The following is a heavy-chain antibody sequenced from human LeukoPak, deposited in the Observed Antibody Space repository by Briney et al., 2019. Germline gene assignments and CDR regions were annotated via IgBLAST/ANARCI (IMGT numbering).Heavy chain of an antibody. J-gene: IGHJ4*02. Sequence: GGSLRLSCAASGFTFSNAWMSWVRQAPGKGLEWVGRIKSKTDGGTTDYAAPVKGRFTISRDDSKNTLYLQMNSLKTEDTAVYYCTTQNYYYDSSGYLSPFDYWGQGTLVTVSS. D-gene: IGHD3-22*01. CDR1: GFTFSNAW. CDR2: IKSKTDGGTT. CDR3: TTQNYYYDSSGYLSPFDY. V-gene: IGHV3-15*01.